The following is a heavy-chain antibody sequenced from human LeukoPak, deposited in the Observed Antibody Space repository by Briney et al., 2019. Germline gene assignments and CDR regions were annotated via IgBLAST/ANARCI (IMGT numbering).Heavy chain of an antibody. CDR3: AATYYYDSSGPN. CDR2: IITIFGTA. V-gene: IGHV1-69*05. D-gene: IGHD3-22*01. Sequence: SVKVSCKASGGTFSSYAISWVRQAPGQGLEWMGGIITIFGTANYAQKFQGRVTITTDESTSTAYMELSSLRSEDTAVYYCAATYYYDSSGPNWGQGTLVTVSS. CDR1: GGTFSSYA. J-gene: IGHJ4*02.